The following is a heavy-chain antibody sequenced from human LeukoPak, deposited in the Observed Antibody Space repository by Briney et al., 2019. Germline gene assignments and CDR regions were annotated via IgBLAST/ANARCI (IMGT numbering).Heavy chain of an antibody. J-gene: IGHJ4*01. CDR3: ARDGTAPGLYFDL. Sequence: GGSLRLSCAVSGFTFSDYWMNWFRQAPGKGLEWVASIRQDGGEKSYVDSVKGRFTISRDNTKNSLYLQMSSLRAEDTAVYYCARDGTAPGLYFDLWGQGTLVTVSS. D-gene: IGHD6-13*01. CDR2: IRQDGGEK. V-gene: IGHV3-7*01. CDR1: GFTFSDYW.